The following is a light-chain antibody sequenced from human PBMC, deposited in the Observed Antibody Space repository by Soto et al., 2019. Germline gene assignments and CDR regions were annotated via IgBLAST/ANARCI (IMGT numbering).Light chain of an antibody. CDR2: AAS. CDR3: QQDYDYPRT. CDR1: QGIRND. V-gene: IGKV1-6*01. Sequence: AIQMTQSPSSLSASAGDRVTITCRASQGIRNDLVWYQQKPGKAPKLLIYAASSLQSGVPARFSGSGSGTDFTLTISSLQPEDFATYYCQQDYDYPRTFGQGTKVEIK. J-gene: IGKJ1*01.